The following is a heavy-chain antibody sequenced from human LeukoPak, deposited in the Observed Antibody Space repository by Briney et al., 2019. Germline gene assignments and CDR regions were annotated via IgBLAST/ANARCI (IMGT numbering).Heavy chain of an antibody. CDR3: VTEFWYRFDY. D-gene: IGHD3-3*01. CDR2: FSWDESAI. Sequence: GGSLRLSCITSGFNFRRYNMAWVRQAPGKGLEWLATFSWDESAIEYADSVRGRFTIYRDDAKNSVHLQMTGLRAEDTAVYFCVTEFWYRFDYWGQGLLVTVSS. V-gene: IGHV3-7*01. J-gene: IGHJ4*02. CDR1: GFNFRRYN.